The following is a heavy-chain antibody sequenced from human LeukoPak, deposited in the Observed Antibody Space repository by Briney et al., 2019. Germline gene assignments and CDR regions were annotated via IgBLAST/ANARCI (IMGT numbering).Heavy chain of an antibody. CDR2: IKQDGSEK. CDR1: GFTFSDYY. D-gene: IGHD6-13*01. Sequence: GGSLRLSCAASGFTFSDYYMSWVRQAPGKGLEWVAHIKQDGSEKYYVDSVKGRFTISRDNAKNSLYLQMNSLRAEDTAVYYCARVQAAEDYWGQGTLVTVSS. CDR3: ARVQAAEDY. J-gene: IGHJ4*02. V-gene: IGHV3-7*01.